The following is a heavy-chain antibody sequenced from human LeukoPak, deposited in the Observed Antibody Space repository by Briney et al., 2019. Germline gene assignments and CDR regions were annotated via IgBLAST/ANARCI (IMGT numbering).Heavy chain of an antibody. CDR3: ARQSYDGYHYPDY. J-gene: IGHJ4*02. CDR1: GFTFSIYW. D-gene: IGHD5-24*01. Sequence: GGSLRLSCAASGFTFSIYWMTWVRQAPGKGLEWVANIKQDGTDKYYVDSVKGRFTISRDNAKNSLFLQMDSLRAEDTAVYYCARQSYDGYHYPDYWGQGSLVTVSS. V-gene: IGHV3-7*01. CDR2: IKQDGTDK.